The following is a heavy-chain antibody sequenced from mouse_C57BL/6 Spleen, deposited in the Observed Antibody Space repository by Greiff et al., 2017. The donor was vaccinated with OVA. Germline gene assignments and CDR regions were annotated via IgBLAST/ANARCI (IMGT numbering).Heavy chain of an antibody. CDR2: ISSGSSTI. V-gene: IGHV5-17*01. J-gene: IGHJ4*01. CDR3: ARRRSLYAMDD. CDR1: GFTFSDYG. Sequence: EVKLMESGGGLVKPGGSLKLSCAASGFTFSDYGMHWVRQAPEKGLEWVAYISSGSSTIYYADTVKGRFTISRDNAKNTLFLQMTSLRSEDTAMYYCARRRSLYAMDDWGQGTSVTVSS.